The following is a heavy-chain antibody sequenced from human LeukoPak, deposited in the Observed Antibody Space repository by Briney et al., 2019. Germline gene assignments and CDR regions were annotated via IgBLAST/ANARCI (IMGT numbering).Heavy chain of an antibody. CDR2: MYTLGNT. J-gene: IGHJ5*02. CDR3: ARTTLQTLGA. V-gene: IGHV3-66*01. Sequence: GGSLRLSCAASGFTVSSNYMTWVRQAPGKGLEWVSVMYTLGNTYYADSVRGRFTISRDNSKNTLYLQMNSLRAEDTAVYYCARTTLQTLGAWGQGTLVTVSS. CDR1: GFTVSSNY. D-gene: IGHD3-10*01.